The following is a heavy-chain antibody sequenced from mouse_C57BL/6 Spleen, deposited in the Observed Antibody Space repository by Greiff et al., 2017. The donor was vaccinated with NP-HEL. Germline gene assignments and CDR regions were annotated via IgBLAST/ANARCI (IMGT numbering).Heavy chain of an antibody. CDR2: IDPETGGT. CDR1: GYTFTAYE. J-gene: IGHJ4*01. D-gene: IGHD1-1*01. V-gene: IGHV1-15*01. Sequence: VQLQQSGAELVRPGASVTLSCKASGYTFTAYEMHWVKQTPVHGLEWIGAIDPETGGTAYNQQFKGKAILTADKSSRTAYMEIRSLTSEDSAVYDCTRGIFITTDAMDYWGQGTSVTVSS. CDR3: TRGIFITTDAMDY.